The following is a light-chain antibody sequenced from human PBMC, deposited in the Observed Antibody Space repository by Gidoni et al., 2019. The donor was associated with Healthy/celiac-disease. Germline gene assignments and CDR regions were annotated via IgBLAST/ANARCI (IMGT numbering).Light chain of an antibody. CDR2: WAS. J-gene: IGKJ2*01. V-gene: IGKV4-1*01. CDR1: QSVLYSSNNKNY. CDR3: QQYYSTPHT. Sequence: DIVMTQSPDSLEVSLGEGATINCKASQSVLYSSNNKNYLAWYQQKPGQPPKLLIYWASTRDSGVPDRFSGSGSGTDFTLTISSLQAEDVAVYYCQQYYSTPHTFGQGTKLEIK.